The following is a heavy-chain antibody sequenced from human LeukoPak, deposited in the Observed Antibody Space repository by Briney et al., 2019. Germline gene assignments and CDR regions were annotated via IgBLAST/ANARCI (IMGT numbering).Heavy chain of an antibody. CDR2: INPSGGST. CDR3: ARDKDYYGSGTTNNPSYYMDV. J-gene: IGHJ6*03. CDR1: GYTYTSYY. Sequence: GASVKVSCKASGYTYTSYYMHWVRQSPGQGLEWMGIINPSGGSTSYAQKFQGRVTMTRDTSTSTVYMELSSLRSEDTAVYYCARDKDYYGSGTTNNPSYYMDVWGKGTTVTVSS. V-gene: IGHV1-46*01. D-gene: IGHD3-10*01.